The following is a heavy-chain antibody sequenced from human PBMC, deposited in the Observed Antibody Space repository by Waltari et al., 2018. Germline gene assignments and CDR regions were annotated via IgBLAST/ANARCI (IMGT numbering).Heavy chain of an antibody. CDR2: IDSDGSRT. D-gene: IGHD3-22*01. CDR3: ASCSGDYYDSSAYYSCAFDV. J-gene: IGHJ3*01. CDR1: GFPFGSHW. V-gene: IGHV3-74*01. Sequence: EAQLVQSGGGSVQPGGSLRLSCAASGFPFGSHWCHWVRQGPGKGRVWVSRIDSDGSRTRYADSVKGRFTISRDNANNILHLQMNSLRAEDTAVYYCASCSGDYYDSSAYYSCAFDVWGQGTMVSVSS.